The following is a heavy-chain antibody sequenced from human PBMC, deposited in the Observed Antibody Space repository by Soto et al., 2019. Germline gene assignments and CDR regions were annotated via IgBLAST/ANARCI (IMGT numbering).Heavy chain of an antibody. J-gene: IGHJ4*02. V-gene: IGHV3-23*01. D-gene: IGHD2-2*01. CDR3: AKDLDGDCSSTSCLRNFDY. CDR1: GFTFSSYA. Sequence: PGGSLRLSCAASGFTFSSYAMSWVRQAPGKGLEWVSAISGSGGSTYYADSVKGRFTISRDNSKNTLYLQMNSLRAEDTAVYYCAKDLDGDCSSTSCLRNFDYWGQGTLVTVSS. CDR2: ISGSGGST.